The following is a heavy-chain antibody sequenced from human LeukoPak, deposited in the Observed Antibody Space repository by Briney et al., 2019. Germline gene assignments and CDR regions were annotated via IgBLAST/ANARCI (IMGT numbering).Heavy chain of an antibody. Sequence: SETLSLTCTVSGGSISSDNYYWGWIRQPPGKGLEWIGSIYYSGSTYYNPSLKSRVTISVDTSKNQFSLKLSSVTAADTAVYYCARQRGYSYGHFDYWGRGTLVTVSS. CDR2: IYYSGST. V-gene: IGHV4-39*07. CDR3: ARQRGYSYGHFDY. CDR1: GGSISSDNYY. D-gene: IGHD5-18*01. J-gene: IGHJ4*02.